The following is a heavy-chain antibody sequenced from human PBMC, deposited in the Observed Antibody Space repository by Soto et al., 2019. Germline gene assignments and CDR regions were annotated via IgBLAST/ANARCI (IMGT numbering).Heavy chain of an antibody. CDR3: ASGVATISVAGPVEPREDEDYIWGSYRYDAFDI. D-gene: IGHD3-16*02. Sequence: ASETLSLTCNVSGGSISSGGYYWSWVRQHPGKGLEWIGYIYYSRSTYYNPSLKSRVTISVDTSKNQFSLKLSSVTAADTAVYYCASGVATISVAGPVEPREDEDYIWGSYRYDAFDIWGQGTMVTVSS. V-gene: IGHV4-31*03. CDR1: GGSISSGGYY. J-gene: IGHJ3*02. CDR2: IYYSRST.